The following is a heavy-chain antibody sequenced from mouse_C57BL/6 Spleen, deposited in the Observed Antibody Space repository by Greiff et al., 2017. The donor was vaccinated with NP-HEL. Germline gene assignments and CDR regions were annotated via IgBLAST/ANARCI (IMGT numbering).Heavy chain of an antibody. CDR1: GYSITSGYY. CDR3: AREGGSSGYVGFAY. D-gene: IGHD3-2*02. V-gene: IGHV3-6*01. CDR2: ISYDGSN. Sequence: EVKLQESGPGLVKPSQSLSLTCSVTGYSITSGYYWNWIRQFPGNKLEWMGYISYDGSNNYNPSLKNRISITRDTSKNQFFLKLNSVTTEDTATYYCAREGGSSGYVGFAYWGQGTLVTVSA. J-gene: IGHJ3*01.